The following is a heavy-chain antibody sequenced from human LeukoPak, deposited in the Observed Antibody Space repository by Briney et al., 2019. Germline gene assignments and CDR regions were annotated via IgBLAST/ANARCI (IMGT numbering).Heavy chain of an antibody. D-gene: IGHD6-19*01. CDR3: AKSRYTSGWDDFHY. CDR1: EFTFSSYA. Sequence: GRSLRLSCAASEFTFSSYAMHWVRQAPGKGLEWVALVSNDGGDKYYADSVKGRFTISRDNSKNTLYLQMDSLRAEDTAVYYCAKSRYTSGWDDFHYWGQGTLVTVSS. CDR2: VSNDGGDK. V-gene: IGHV3-30*18. J-gene: IGHJ4*02.